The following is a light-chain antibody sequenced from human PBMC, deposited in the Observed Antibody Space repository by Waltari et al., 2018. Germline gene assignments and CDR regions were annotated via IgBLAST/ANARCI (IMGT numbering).Light chain of an antibody. CDR3: AAWDDSLNGPV. V-gene: IGLV1-44*01. CDR1: SSNIGSNI. Sequence: QSVLTQPPSASGTPGQRVTISCSGSSSNIGSNIVNWYQQLPGTAPKLLIYSNNPRPSGVPDRVSGSKSGTSASLAISGLQSEDEADYYCAAWDDSLNGPVFGGGTKLTVL. J-gene: IGLJ2*01. CDR2: SNN.